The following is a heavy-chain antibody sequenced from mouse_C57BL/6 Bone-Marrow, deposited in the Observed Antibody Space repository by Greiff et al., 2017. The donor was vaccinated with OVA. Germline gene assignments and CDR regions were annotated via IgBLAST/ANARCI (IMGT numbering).Heavy chain of an antibody. CDR1: GYTFTSYW. D-gene: IGHD1-1*01. Sequence: QVQLQQPGAELVKPGASVKLSCKASGYTFTSYWMHWVKQRPGQGLEWIGMIHPNCGSTNYNEKVKSKATLTVDNSSSTAYRQLSSLTSEDSAVYYCARRYYGSRDFDYWGQGTTLTVSS. CDR3: ARRYYGSRDFDY. CDR2: IHPNCGST. V-gene: IGHV1-64*01. J-gene: IGHJ2*01.